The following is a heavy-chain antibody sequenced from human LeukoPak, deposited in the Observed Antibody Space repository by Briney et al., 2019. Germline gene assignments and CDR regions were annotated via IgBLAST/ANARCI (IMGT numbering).Heavy chain of an antibody. D-gene: IGHD5-18*01. V-gene: IGHV4-34*01. CDR3: APRGDIEHSYVYGKWFDP. J-gene: IGHJ5*02. Sequence: SETLSLTCAVYGGSFSAYYWTWIRQPPGKGLEWIGEINHSGSSNYNSSLRSRVTISVDTSYKQFSLRLSSVTAADTAVYYCAPRGDIEHSYVYGKWFDPWGQGTRVTVAS. CDR2: INHSGSS. CDR1: GGSFSAYY.